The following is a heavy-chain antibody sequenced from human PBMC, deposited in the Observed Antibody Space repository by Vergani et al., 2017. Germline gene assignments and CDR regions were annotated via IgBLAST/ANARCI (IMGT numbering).Heavy chain of an antibody. D-gene: IGHD6-25*01. Sequence: QVQLQQWGAGLLKPSETLSLTCAVYGGSFSGYYWSWIRQPPGKGLEWSGEINHSGSTNSNPSLQSGVTISVDTSKNQFSLKLSSVTAADTAVYYCARGGRLSRNWYFDLWGRGTLVTVSS. CDR3: ARGGRLSRNWYFDL. J-gene: IGHJ2*01. CDR2: INHSGST. V-gene: IGHV4-34*01. CDR1: GGSFSGYY.